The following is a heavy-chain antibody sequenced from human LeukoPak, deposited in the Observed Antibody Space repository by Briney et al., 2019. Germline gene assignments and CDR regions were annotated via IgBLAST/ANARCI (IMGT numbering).Heavy chain of an antibody. CDR3: ARDTYCSSTSCYPDY. V-gene: IGHV3-21*01. CDR2: ISSSSSYI. J-gene: IGHJ4*02. CDR1: GFTFSSYW. D-gene: IGHD2-2*01. Sequence: GGSLRLSCAASGFTFSSYWMHWVRQAPGMGLEWVSSISSSSSYIYYADSVKGRFTISRDNAKNSLYLQMNSLRAEDTAAYYCARDTYCSSTSCYPDYWGQGTLVTVSS.